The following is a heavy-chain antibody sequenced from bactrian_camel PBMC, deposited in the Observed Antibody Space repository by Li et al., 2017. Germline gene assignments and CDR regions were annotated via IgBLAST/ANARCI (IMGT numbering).Heavy chain of an antibody. J-gene: IGHJ4*01. V-gene: IGHV3S53*01. Sequence: HVQLVESGGGSVQPGGSLKLSCTTSEATYSIHCMGWFRQAPGKEREGVATIYTTSGTTHYADSVKGRFTVSQDNAKNTVYLQMNSLKPEDTAMYYCAIVSVRCSSSRVVVVPATGGRVMSGAGGPRSPSP. CDR2: IYTTSGTT. CDR1: EATYSIHC. D-gene: IGHD5*01. CDR3: AIVSVRCSSSRVVVVPATGGRVM.